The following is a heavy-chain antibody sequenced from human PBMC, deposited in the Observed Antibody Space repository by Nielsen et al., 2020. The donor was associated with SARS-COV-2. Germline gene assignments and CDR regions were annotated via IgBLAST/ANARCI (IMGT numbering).Heavy chain of an antibody. CDR3: ATQAAGYSHPLDY. D-gene: IGHD3-22*01. CDR2: IGTSGGST. Sequence: GGSLRLSCAASGFTFGRHAMSWVRQAPGKGLEWVSLIGTSGGSTYYADSVKGRFSISRDNSKNTLYLQMNSLRAEDTAVYYCATQAAGYSHPLDYWGQGTLVTVSS. J-gene: IGHJ4*02. V-gene: IGHV3-23*01. CDR1: GFTFGRHA.